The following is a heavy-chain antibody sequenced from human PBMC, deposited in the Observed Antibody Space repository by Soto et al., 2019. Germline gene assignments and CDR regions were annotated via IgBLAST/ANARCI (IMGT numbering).Heavy chain of an antibody. CDR2: ISGSGSSM. D-gene: IGHD3-22*01. V-gene: IGHV3-23*01. CDR3: AKGSSDYRPYYFDH. CDR1: GFTFSSYA. J-gene: IGHJ4*02. Sequence: EVQVLESGGRLVQPGGSLRLSCAASGFTFSSYAMSWVRQAPGKGLEWVSAISGSGSSMYYADSVKGRFTISRDNSKNKLYLQMKDLSAEDTAIYYCAKGSSDYRPYYFDHWGQGNLVTVSS.